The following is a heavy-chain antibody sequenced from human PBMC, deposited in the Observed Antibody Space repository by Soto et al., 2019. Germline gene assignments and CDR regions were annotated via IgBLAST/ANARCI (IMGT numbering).Heavy chain of an antibody. D-gene: IGHD4-17*01. Sequence: PSETLSLTCSFSGDSVTSHYLTWIRQSPEKGLEWIGYMHYSGSTNYNPSLKSRVTISVDTSKNQFSLKLSSVTAADTAVYYCARGGMTTVTNYYYYYGMDVWGQGTTVTVSS. J-gene: IGHJ6*02. CDR3: ARGGMTTVTNYYYYYGMDV. CDR1: GDSVTSHY. CDR2: MHYSGST. V-gene: IGHV4-59*02.